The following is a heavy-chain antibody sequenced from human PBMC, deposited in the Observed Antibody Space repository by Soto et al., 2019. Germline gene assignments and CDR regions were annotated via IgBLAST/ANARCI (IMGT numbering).Heavy chain of an antibody. V-gene: IGHV3-23*01. CDR3: AKALSRWTHYAFDS. CDR2: ISTNGDTA. D-gene: IGHD4-17*01. J-gene: IGHJ5*01. Sequence: PGWSLILSCAASGFTFSNYGMNWVRQAPGKGLEWVSGISTNGDTANYADSVKGRFTISRDNSKNALYMQMNGLRPEDTAVYYCAKALSRWTHYAFDSWGQGTMVAVSS. CDR1: GFTFSNYG.